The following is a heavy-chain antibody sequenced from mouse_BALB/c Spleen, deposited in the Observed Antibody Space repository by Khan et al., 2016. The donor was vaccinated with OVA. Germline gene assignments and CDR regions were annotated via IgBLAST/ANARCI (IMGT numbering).Heavy chain of an antibody. J-gene: IGHJ3*01. Sequence: VQLQQPGAEIVRPGALVKLSCTGYGFNIKDYYMPWVKQRPEQGLEWIGWIDPENGETVYDPKFQGKANITADTSSNTAYLQLSSLTSEDTAVYYCTRSGYFAWFAYWGQGTLVTVSA. CDR2: IDPENGET. V-gene: IGHV14-1*02. CDR3: TRSGYFAWFAY. CDR1: GFNIKDYY.